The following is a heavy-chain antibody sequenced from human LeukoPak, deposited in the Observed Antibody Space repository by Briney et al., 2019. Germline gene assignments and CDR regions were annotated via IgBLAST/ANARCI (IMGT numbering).Heavy chain of an antibody. CDR2: IYYSGST. CDR1: GGSISSGDYY. J-gene: IGHJ3*02. V-gene: IGHV4-30-4*08. D-gene: IGHD3-16*01. Sequence: SQTLSLTCTVSGGSISSGDYYWSWIRQPPGKGLEWIGYIYYSGSTYYNPSLKSRVTISVDTSKNQFSLKLSSVTAADTAVYYCARGGAAPDAFDIWGQGTMVTVSS. CDR3: ARGGAAPDAFDI.